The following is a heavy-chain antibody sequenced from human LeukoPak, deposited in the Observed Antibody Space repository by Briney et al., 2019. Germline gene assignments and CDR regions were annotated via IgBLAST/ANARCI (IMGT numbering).Heavy chain of an antibody. Sequence: GGSLRLSCAASGLTFSSYAMSWVRQAPGKGLEWVSGISISGGSTYYADSVKGRFTISRDNSKNTLYLQMNSLRAEDTAVYYVFLNLHYWGQGILVTVSS. D-gene: IGHD2-21*01. V-gene: IGHV3-23*01. CDR2: ISISGGST. CDR3: FLNLHY. J-gene: IGHJ4*02. CDR1: GLTFSSYA.